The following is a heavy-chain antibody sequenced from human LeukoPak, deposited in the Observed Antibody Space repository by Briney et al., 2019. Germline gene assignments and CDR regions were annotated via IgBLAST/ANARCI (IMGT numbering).Heavy chain of an antibody. V-gene: IGHV3-30*18. J-gene: IGHJ4*02. D-gene: IGHD3-22*01. CDR2: IIYDGSDK. CDR3: AKDYSYYLDSSGFDY. CDR1: GFTFSDYG. Sequence: GGSLRLSCAASGFTFSDYGMHWVRQAPGKGLEWVAVIIYDGSDKFYADSVKGRFTISRDNSKNTLYLQMNSLRAEDTAVYYCAKDYSYYLDSSGFDYWGPGTLVTVSS.